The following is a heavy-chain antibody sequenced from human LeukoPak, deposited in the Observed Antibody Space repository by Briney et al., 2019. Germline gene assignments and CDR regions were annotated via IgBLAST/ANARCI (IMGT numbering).Heavy chain of an antibody. J-gene: IGHJ5*02. CDR1: GYSISSGYY. Sequence: PSETLSLTCVVSGYSISSGYYWGWIRQPPGKGLEWIANIYHSGSAYYNPSLKSRVTTSLDTSKNQFSLNLTSVTAADTAVYYCAREAYYYDSSGYLNWFDPWGQGTLVTVSS. CDR2: IYHSGSA. V-gene: IGHV4-38-2*02. D-gene: IGHD3-22*01. CDR3: AREAYYYDSSGYLNWFDP.